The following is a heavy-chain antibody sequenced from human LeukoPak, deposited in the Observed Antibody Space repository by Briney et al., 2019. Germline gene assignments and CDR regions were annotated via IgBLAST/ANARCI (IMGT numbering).Heavy chain of an antibody. CDR2: IYYSGST. CDR3: ARVTSTGIPEYYYYMDV. Sequence: SETLSLTCAVYGGSFSGYYWSWIRQPPGKGLEWIGYIYYSGSTNYNPSLKSRVTISVDTSKNQFSLKLSSVTAADTAVYYCARVTSTGIPEYYYYMDVWGKGTTVTVSS. V-gene: IGHV4-59*01. D-gene: IGHD1-1*01. CDR1: GGSFSGYY. J-gene: IGHJ6*03.